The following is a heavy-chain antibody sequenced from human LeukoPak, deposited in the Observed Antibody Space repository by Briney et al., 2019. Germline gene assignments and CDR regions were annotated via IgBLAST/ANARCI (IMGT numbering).Heavy chain of an antibody. Sequence: GESLKISCAASGFTFRSYAMNWVRQAPGKGLEWVSAISGSGSATYYADSVKGRFTISRDNSKNTLYLQMNSLRAEDTAVYYCAKDQYGEAFDIWGPGTMVTVSS. CDR2: ISGSGSAT. V-gene: IGHV3-23*01. CDR1: GFTFRSYA. D-gene: IGHD4-17*01. CDR3: AKDQYGEAFDI. J-gene: IGHJ3*02.